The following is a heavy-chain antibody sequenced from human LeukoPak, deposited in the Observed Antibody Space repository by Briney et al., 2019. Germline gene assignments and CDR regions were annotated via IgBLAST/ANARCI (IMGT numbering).Heavy chain of an antibody. D-gene: IGHD3-22*01. CDR1: GGSFSGYY. CDR2: INHSGST. Sequence: SETLSLTCAVYGGSFSGYYWSWIRQPPGKGLEWIGEINHSGSTNYNPSLKSRVTISVDTSKNQFSLKLSSVTAADTAVYYCARMIVVVITGWFDPWGQGTLVTVSS. V-gene: IGHV4-34*01. CDR3: ARMIVVVITGWFDP. J-gene: IGHJ5*02.